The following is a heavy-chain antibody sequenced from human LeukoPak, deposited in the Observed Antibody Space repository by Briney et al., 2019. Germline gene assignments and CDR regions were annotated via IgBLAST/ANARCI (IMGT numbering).Heavy chain of an antibody. CDR1: GFTFNSYT. J-gene: IGHJ4*02. V-gene: IGHV3-21*01. Sequence: GGSLRLSCAASGFTFNSYTMNWVRQAPGKGLEWVSSISSSSSYIYYADSMKGRFTVSRDNAKDSLYLQMNSLRAEDTALYYCAMEYSGSRYFDYWGQGTLVTVSS. CDR2: ISSSSSYI. D-gene: IGHD6-6*01. CDR3: AMEYSGSRYFDY.